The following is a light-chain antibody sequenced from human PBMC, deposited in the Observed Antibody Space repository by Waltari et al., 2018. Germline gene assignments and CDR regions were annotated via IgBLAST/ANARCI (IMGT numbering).Light chain of an antibody. CDR3: QQRSSWGFT. Sequence: ELVFTQSPATVSLSPGESSTLSCRASQSVTTLLAWYQQRPGQAPRLLIYDASNRATGIPARFSGSGFGTGFTLTISNLDPEDSAIYYCQQRSSWGFTFGPGTKVEIK. J-gene: IGKJ3*01. CDR2: DAS. CDR1: QSVTTL. V-gene: IGKV3-11*01.